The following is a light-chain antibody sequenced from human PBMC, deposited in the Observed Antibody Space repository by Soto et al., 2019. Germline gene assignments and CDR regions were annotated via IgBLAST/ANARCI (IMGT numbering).Light chain of an antibody. V-gene: IGLV2-23*01. CDR3: CSYAGSSTFYV. CDR1: SSDVGSYNL. Sequence: QSALTQSASVSGSPGQSITISCTGTSSDVGSYNLVSWYQQHPGKAPKLMIYEGSKRPSGVSNRFSGSKSGNTASLTISGLQAEDEADYYCCSYAGSSTFYVFGTGTKSPS. J-gene: IGLJ1*01. CDR2: EGS.